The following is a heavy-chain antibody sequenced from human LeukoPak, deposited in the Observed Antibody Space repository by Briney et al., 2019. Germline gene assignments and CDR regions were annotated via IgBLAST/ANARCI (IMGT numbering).Heavy chain of an antibody. D-gene: IGHD3-22*01. CDR2: IIPIFGTA. CDR1: GGTFSSCA. V-gene: IGHV1-69*13. CDR3: ARSRTMRGRIDY. Sequence: SVKVSCKASGGTFSSCAISWVRQAPGQGLEWMGGIIPIFGTANYAQKFQGRVTITADESTSTAYMELSSLRSEDTAVYYCARSRTMRGRIDYWGQGTLVTVSS. J-gene: IGHJ4*02.